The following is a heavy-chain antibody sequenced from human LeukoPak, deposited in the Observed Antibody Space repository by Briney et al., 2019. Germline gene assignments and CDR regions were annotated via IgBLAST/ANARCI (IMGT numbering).Heavy chain of an antibody. CDR1: GGTFSSYA. J-gene: IGHJ5*02. CDR3: ARGWSGSRHFDP. Sequence: ASVKVSCKASGGTFSSYAISWVRQAPGQGLEWMGWMNPNSGNTGYAQKFQGRVTMTRNTSISTAYMELSSLRSEDTAVYYCARGWSGSRHFDPWGQGTLVTVSS. V-gene: IGHV1-8*02. D-gene: IGHD1-26*01. CDR2: MNPNSGNT.